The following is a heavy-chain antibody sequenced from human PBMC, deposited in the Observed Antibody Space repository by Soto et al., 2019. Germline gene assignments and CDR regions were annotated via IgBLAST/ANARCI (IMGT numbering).Heavy chain of an antibody. J-gene: IGHJ4*02. CDR1: GFTFSSYG. CDR3: ARGGTKFSFDY. Sequence: QVQLVESGGGVVQPGRSLRLSCAASGFTFSSYGMHWVRQAPGKGLEWVAVIWYDGSNKYYADSVKGRFTISRDNSKNPLYLEMNRLRAEDTAGYYCARGGTKFSFDYWGQGTLVTVSS. V-gene: IGHV3-33*01. CDR2: IWYDGSNK.